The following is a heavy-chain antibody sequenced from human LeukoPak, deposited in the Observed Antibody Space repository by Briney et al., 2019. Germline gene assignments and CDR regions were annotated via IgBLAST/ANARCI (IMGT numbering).Heavy chain of an antibody. Sequence: GASVKVSCKASGGTFSSYAISWVRQAPGQGLEWMGGIIPIFGTANYAQKFQGRVTITADESTSTAYMELSSLRSEDTAVYYCARYPLWTDCTNGVCSSYYFDYWGQGTLVTVSS. CDR3: ARYPLWTDCTNGVCSSYYFDY. CDR2: IIPIFGTA. CDR1: GGTFSSYA. V-gene: IGHV1-69*13. D-gene: IGHD2-8*01. J-gene: IGHJ4*02.